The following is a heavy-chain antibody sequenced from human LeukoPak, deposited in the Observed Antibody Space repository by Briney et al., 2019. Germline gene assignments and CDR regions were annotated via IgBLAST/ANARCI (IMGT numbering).Heavy chain of an antibody. CDR1: GFTFSSYE. D-gene: IGHD2-21*02. Sequence: GGSLRLSCAASGFTFSSYEMNWVRQAPGKGLEWVSYISSSGSTIYYADSVKGRFTISRDNSKNTLYLQMNTLRADDTAVYYCAKGVKYIVMVTAQHYFDYWGQGILVTVSS. CDR2: ISSSGSTI. J-gene: IGHJ4*02. V-gene: IGHV3-48*03. CDR3: AKGVKYIVMVTAQHYFDY.